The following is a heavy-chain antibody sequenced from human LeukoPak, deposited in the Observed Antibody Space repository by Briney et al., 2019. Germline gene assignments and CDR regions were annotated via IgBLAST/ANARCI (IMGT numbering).Heavy chain of an antibody. CDR3: ARHARRDIVVVPDGYGMDV. CDR2: IRSKVNSYAT. J-gene: IGHJ6*02. Sequence: GGSLRLSCAASGSTLSGSAIHWVRQASGKGLEWVGRIRSKVNSYATAYAASVKGRFTISRDDSKNTAYLHMNSLKTEDTAVYFCARHARRDIVVVPDGYGMDVWGQGTTVTVSS. V-gene: IGHV3-73*01. D-gene: IGHD2-2*01. CDR1: GSTLSGSA.